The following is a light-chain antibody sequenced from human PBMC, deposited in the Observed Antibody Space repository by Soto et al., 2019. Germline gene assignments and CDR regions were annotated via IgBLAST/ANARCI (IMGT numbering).Light chain of an antibody. V-gene: IGKV3-20*01. CDR3: QQYGSSPRT. J-gene: IGKJ1*01. CDR2: GAS. Sequence: EIVLTQSPGTVSLSPGERATLSCRASQSVYNNYIAWYQQKPGQAPRLLIYGASSRATGIPDRFSGSGSGTDFTLTISRLEPEDFAVYYCQQYGSSPRTFGQGTKVDIK. CDR1: QSVYNNY.